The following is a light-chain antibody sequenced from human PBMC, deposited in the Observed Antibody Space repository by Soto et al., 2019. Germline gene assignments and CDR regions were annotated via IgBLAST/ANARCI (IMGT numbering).Light chain of an antibody. CDR3: QHYNNWPPVT. J-gene: IGKJ2*01. V-gene: IGKV3-15*01. CDR2: GAS. CDR1: QSVSNN. Sequence: EIVMTQSPATLSVSPGERATLSCRASQSVSNNLAWYQHKPGQTPRLLIYGASTRATGIPVRFSGSGSGTEFTLTISSLQSEDFAVYYCQHYNNWPPVTFGQGTKLEIK.